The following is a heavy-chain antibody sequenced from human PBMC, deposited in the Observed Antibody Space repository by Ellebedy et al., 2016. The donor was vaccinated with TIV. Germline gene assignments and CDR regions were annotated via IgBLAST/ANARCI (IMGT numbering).Heavy chain of an antibody. J-gene: IGHJ4*02. D-gene: IGHD3-9*01. V-gene: IGHV7-4-1*02. Sequence: AASVKVSCKASGYTFTSYAMNWVRQAPGQGLEWMGWINTTTGNPTYAQAFPGRFVFSLDTSVSTAYLQISSLKAEDTAVYYCARNHYDFLTAYAHPPNYWGQGTLVTVSS. CDR2: INTTTGNP. CDR1: GYTFTSYA. CDR3: ARNHYDFLTAYAHPPNY.